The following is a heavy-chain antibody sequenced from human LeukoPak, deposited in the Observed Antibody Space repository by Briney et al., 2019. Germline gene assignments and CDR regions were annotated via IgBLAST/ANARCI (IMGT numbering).Heavy chain of an antibody. V-gene: IGHV1-2*02. D-gene: IGHD6-19*01. J-gene: IGHJ5*02. CDR1: GYTFSVYY. Sequence: ASVKVSCKASGYTFSVYYIQWVRQAPRQGLEWMGWINPDSGATNYAQIFQGRVTMTRDTSISTAYMDLNNLRSDDTAVYYCARQQRTAGFNWFDPWGQGTLVTVSS. CDR2: INPDSGAT. CDR3: ARQQRTAGFNWFDP.